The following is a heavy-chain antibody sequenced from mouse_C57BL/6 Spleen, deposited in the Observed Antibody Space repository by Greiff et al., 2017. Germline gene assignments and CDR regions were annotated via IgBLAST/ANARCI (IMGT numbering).Heavy chain of an antibody. J-gene: IGHJ1*03. CDR3: ARGYYYGSSYWYFDV. CDR2: IYPRDGST. Sequence: VQVVESGPELVKPGASVKLSCKASGYTFTSYDINWVKQRPGQGLEWIGWIYPRDGSTKYNEKFKGKATLTVDTSSSTAYMELHSLTSEDSAVYFCARGYYYGSSYWYFDVWGKGTTVTVSS. CDR1: GYTFTSYD. V-gene: IGHV1-85*01. D-gene: IGHD1-1*01.